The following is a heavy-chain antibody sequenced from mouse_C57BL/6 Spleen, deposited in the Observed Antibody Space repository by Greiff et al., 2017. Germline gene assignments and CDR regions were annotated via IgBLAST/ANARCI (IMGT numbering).Heavy chain of an antibody. CDR2: INYDGSST. D-gene: IGHD1-1*01. CDR1: GFTFSDYY. V-gene: IGHV5-16*01. Sequence: EVKLVESEGGLVQPGSSMKLSCTASGFTFSDYYMAWVRQVPEKGLEWVANINYDGSSTYYLDSLKSRFIISRDNAKNILYLQMSSLKSEDTATYYCARVETTVVEAMDYWGQGTSVTVSS. CDR3: ARVETTVVEAMDY. J-gene: IGHJ4*01.